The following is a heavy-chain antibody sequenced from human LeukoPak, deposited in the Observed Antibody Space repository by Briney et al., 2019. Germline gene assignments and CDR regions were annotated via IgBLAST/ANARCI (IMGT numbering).Heavy chain of an antibody. CDR1: GYTFTSYG. J-gene: IGHJ6*03. D-gene: IGHD3-10*01. CDR2: IIPIFGTA. V-gene: IGHV1-69*13. Sequence: SVKVSCKASGYTFTSYGISWVRQAPGQGLEWMGGIIPIFGTANYAQKFQGRVTITADESTSTAYMELSSLRSEDTAVYYCAETGRGYYHYMDVWGKGTTVTVSS. CDR3: AETGRGYYHYMDV.